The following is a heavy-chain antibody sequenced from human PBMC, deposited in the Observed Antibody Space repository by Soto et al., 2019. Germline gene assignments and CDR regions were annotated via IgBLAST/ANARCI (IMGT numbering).Heavy chain of an antibody. J-gene: IGHJ6*02. Sequence: PGGSLRLSCAASGFTFSSYSMNWVRQAPGKGLEWVSSISSSSSYIYYADSVKGRFTTSRDNAKNSLYLQMNSLRAEDTAVYYCARDTAFWSGYYTAHYYYYGMDVWGQGTTVTVSS. CDR1: GFTFSSYS. CDR3: ARDTAFWSGYYTAHYYYYGMDV. CDR2: ISSSSSYI. V-gene: IGHV3-21*01. D-gene: IGHD3-3*01.